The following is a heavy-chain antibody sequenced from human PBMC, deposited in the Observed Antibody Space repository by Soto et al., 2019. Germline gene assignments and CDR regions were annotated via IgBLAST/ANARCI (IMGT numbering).Heavy chain of an antibody. V-gene: IGHV4-61*01. CDR1: DGSVNTGNYY. CDR3: AREGKQLSRYGGDFDY. Sequence: QVQLQESGPGLVKPSETLSLTCSVSDGSVNTGNYYWSWIRQPPGKGLEWIGHIYYIGTTNYNPSLKSRVTISVDTSKNQFSLKVTSVTAADTAVYFCAREGKQLSRYGGDFDYWGQGILVTVSS. CDR2: IYYIGTT. J-gene: IGHJ4*02. D-gene: IGHD3-16*01.